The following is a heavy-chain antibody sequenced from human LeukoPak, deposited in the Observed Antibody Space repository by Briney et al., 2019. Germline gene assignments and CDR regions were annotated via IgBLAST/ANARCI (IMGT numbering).Heavy chain of an antibody. V-gene: IGHV1-2*02. D-gene: IGHD1-26*01. CDR2: INPNSGGT. CDR3: ARDFPYRDDAFDI. CDR1: GYTFTGYY. J-gene: IGHJ3*02. Sequence: ASVKVSCKASGYTFTGYYMHWVRQAPGQGLEWMGWINPNSGGTNYAQKFQGRVTMTRDTSISTAYMELSRLRSDDTAVYYCARDFPYRDDAFDIWGQGTMVTVSS.